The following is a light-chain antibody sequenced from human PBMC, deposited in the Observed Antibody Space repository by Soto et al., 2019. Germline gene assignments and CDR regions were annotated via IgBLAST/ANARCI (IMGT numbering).Light chain of an antibody. V-gene: IGKV3-15*01. CDR1: QSVSSN. CDR2: GAS. CDR3: QQYNNWPPVT. J-gene: IGKJ5*01. Sequence: ETVMTQSPVTLSVSPGERVTLSCRASQSVSSNLAWYQQKSGQAPRLLIYGASTRVTGIPARFSGSGSGTEFTLTISRLQSEDFAIYYCQQYNNWPPVTVGQGTRLEIK.